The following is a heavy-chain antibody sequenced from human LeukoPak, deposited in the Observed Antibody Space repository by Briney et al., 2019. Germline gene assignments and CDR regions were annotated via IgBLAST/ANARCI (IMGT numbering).Heavy chain of an antibody. V-gene: IGHV1-8*03. CDR1: GYTFTSYD. D-gene: IGHD6-13*01. J-gene: IGHJ6*03. CDR2: MNPNSGNT. CDR3: ARASRTTAAGYYYYYYMDV. Sequence: GASVKVSRKASGYTFTSYDINWVRQATGQGLEWMGWMNPNSGNTGYAQKFQGRVTITRNTSISTAYMELSSLRSEDTAVYYCARASRTTAAGYYYYYYMDVWGKGTTVTVSS.